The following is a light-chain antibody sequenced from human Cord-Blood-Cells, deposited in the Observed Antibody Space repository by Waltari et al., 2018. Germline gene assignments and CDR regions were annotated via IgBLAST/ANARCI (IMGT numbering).Light chain of an antibody. Sequence: QSVLTQPPSVSAAPGQKVTISCSGSSSNIGNNYVSWYQQPPGTAPKLLIYENNKRPSGIPDRFSGSKSGTSATLGITGLQTGDEADYYCGTWDSSLSAHVVFGGGTKLTVL. CDR2: ENN. J-gene: IGLJ2*01. V-gene: IGLV1-51*02. CDR1: SSNIGNNY. CDR3: GTWDSSLSAHVV.